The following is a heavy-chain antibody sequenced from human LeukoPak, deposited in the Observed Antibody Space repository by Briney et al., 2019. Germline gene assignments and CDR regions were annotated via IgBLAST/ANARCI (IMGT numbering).Heavy chain of an antibody. CDR1: GFTFSSYA. J-gene: IGHJ4*02. CDR3: AKSQTGRIAVAGTTDY. Sequence: GGSLRLSCAASGFTFSSYAMSWVRQAPGKGLEWVSSISSSSSYIYYADSVKGRFTISRDNAKNSLYLQMNSLRAEDTAVYYCAKSQTGRIAVAGTTDYWGQGTLVTVSS. CDR2: ISSSSSYI. V-gene: IGHV3-21*01. D-gene: IGHD6-19*01.